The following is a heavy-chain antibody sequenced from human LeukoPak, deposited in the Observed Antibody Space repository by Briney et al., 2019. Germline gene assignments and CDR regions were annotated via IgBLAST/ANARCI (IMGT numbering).Heavy chain of an antibody. CDR2: ISPYNANT. V-gene: IGHV1-18*01. CDR3: SREGEGEDGTGHHNWYFDL. Sequence: ASVKVSCKASGYIFTRYGISWVRQAPGQGLEWMGWISPYNANTKYAQKFQGRVTMTTDTSTSTAYMELRSLRSDNTAMYYCSREGEGEDGTGHHNWYFDLWGRGTLVTVSS. CDR1: GYIFTRYG. D-gene: IGHD2-8*02. J-gene: IGHJ2*01.